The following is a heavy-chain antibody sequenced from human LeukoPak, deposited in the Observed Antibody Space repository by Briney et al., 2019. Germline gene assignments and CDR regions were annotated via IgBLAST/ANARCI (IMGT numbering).Heavy chain of an antibody. D-gene: IGHD6-19*01. CDR2: IYYSGST. CDR3: ARHGIGQWLNDWFDP. CDR1: GGSISSSSYY. Sequence: PSETLSLTCTVSGGSISSSSYYWGWIRQPPGKGLEWIGSIYYSGSTYYNPSLKSRVTISVDTSKNQFSLKLSSVTAADTAVYYCARHGIGQWLNDWFDPWGQGTLVTVSS. V-gene: IGHV4-39*01. J-gene: IGHJ5*02.